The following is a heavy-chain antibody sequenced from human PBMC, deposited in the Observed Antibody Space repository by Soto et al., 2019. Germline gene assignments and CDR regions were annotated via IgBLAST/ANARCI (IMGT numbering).Heavy chain of an antibody. Sequence: QVQLVESGGGVVQPGRSLRLSCVASGFKFTDYGLNWFRQTPGKGLEWVAISWFDGSIAYYAESVKGRFTISRDDSRNTVYLHMNSLRGEDTAMYYCARDGARIDSSGKFDYWGQGTQVTVSS. CDR1: GFKFTDYG. J-gene: IGHJ4*02. CDR2: SWFDGSIA. CDR3: ARDGARIDSSGKFDY. V-gene: IGHV3-33*01. D-gene: IGHD3-22*01.